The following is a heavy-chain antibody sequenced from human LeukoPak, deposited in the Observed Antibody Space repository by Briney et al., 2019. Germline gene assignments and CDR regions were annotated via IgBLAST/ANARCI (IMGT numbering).Heavy chain of an antibody. CDR3: AKEGDQFRGYLDA. J-gene: IGHJ6*03. Sequence: GGSLRLSCAASGFMFSRLGMQWVRQAPGEGLEWVAMIWHDGSVEEYADSVKGQFTIPRDNSQNTLYLQMNSLRDDDTAVYYCAKEGDQFRGYLDAWGKGTTVTVSS. CDR1: GFMFSRLG. D-gene: IGHD3-16*01. V-gene: IGHV3-33*06. CDR2: IWHDGSVE.